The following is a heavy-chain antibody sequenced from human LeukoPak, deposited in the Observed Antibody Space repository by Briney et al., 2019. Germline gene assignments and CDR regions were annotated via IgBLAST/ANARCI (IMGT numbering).Heavy chain of an antibody. CDR1: GGSISSHY. CDR2: IYYSGST. V-gene: IGHV4-59*11. D-gene: IGHD3-10*01. CDR3: ARSSSTPI. J-gene: IGHJ3*02. Sequence: PSETLSLTCTVSGGSISSHYWSWIRQPPGKGLEWIGYIYYSGSTNYNPSLKSRVTISVDTSKNQFSLTLSSVTAADTAVYYCARSSSTPIWGQGTMVTVSS.